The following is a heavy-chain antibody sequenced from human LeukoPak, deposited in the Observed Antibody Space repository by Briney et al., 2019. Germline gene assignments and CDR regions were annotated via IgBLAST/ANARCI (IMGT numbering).Heavy chain of an antibody. J-gene: IGHJ5*02. D-gene: IGHD4-23*01. CDR1: GYTFTSYG. CDR2: ISAYNGNT. CDR3: ALSDYADNWFDP. V-gene: IGHV1-18*01. Sequence: ASVTVSCKASGYTFTSYGISWVRQAPGQGLEWMGWISAYNGNTNYAQKLQGRATLTTDTSTSTAYMELRSLRSDDTAVYYCALSDYADNWFDPWGHGTLVTVSS.